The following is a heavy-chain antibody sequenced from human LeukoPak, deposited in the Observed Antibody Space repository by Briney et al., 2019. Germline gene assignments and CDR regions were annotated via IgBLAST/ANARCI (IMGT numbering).Heavy chain of an antibody. CDR2: IYYRGSI. CDR3: ARDLGVATGRGFDP. J-gene: IGHJ5*02. D-gene: IGHD5-12*01. CDR1: GGSISNSTYY. Sequence: SETLSLTCTVSGGSISNSTYYSGWIRQPPGKGLEWIGNIYYRGSIYYNPSLKSRVTISVDTSKNQFSLKLRSVTAADTAVYYCARDLGVATGRGFDPWGQGTLVTVSS. V-gene: IGHV4-39*07.